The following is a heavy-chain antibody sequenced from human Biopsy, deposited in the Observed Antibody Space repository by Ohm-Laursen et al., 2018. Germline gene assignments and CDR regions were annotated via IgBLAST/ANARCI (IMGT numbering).Heavy chain of an antibody. V-gene: IGHV1-69*06. J-gene: IGHJ4*02. CDR3: ATPFQYYDSWGGYPPFDH. CDR1: GGTLSSYA. CDR2: IIPMFGTA. Sequence: SSVKVSCNASGGTLSSYAITWVRQAPGQGLEWMGGIIPMFGTANYAPKFQGRVSITADKSTTTAYMELSNLKSEDTAVYYCATPFQYYDSWGGYPPFDHWGQGTLVTVSS. D-gene: IGHD3-3*01.